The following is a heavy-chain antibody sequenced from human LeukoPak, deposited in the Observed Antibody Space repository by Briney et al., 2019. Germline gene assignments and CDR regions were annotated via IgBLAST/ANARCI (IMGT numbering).Heavy chain of an antibody. J-gene: IGHJ3*02. Sequence: GGSLRLSCAASGFTFSSYTMNWVRQAPGKGLEWLSFITQSGTTYYPDSVKGRFAISRDNAKNSLFLQMNSLRADDTAVYYCVRDYLFAFDIWGQGTMVTVPS. CDR3: VRDYLFAFDI. V-gene: IGHV3-48*01. D-gene: IGHD2/OR15-2a*01. CDR2: ITQSGTT. CDR1: GFTFSSYT.